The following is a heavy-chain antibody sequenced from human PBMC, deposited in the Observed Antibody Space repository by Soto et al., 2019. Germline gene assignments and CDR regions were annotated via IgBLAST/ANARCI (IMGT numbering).Heavy chain of an antibody. CDR3: ARAATTVALKDGWFDP. J-gene: IGHJ5*02. V-gene: IGHV5-10-1*01. D-gene: IGHD4-17*01. Sequence: GESLKISCKGSGYSFTSYWISWVRQMPGKGLEWMGRIDPSDSYTNYSPSFQGHVTISADKSISTAYLQWSSLKASDTAMYYFARAATTVALKDGWFDPWGQGTLVTVSS. CDR1: GYSFTSYW. CDR2: IDPSDSYT.